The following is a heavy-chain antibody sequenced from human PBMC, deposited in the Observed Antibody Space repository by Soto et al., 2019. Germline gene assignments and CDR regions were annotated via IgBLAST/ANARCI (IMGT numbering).Heavy chain of an antibody. CDR1: GFSFSSAW. CDR3: TTGSNEGY. Sequence: EVQLLESGGGLVKPGGSLRLSCAASGFSFSSAWMNWVLQAPGKGLEWVGRIRTKPEGETTDYPAPVKGRFTISRDDSKTTLYLQMTSLKIEDTAVYYCTTGSNEGYWGQGTLVTVSS. J-gene: IGHJ4*02. V-gene: IGHV3-15*07. CDR2: IRTKPEGETT. D-gene: IGHD1-1*01.